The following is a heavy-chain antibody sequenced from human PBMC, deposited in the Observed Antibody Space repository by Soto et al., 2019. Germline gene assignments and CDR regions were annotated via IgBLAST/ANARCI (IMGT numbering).Heavy chain of an antibody. V-gene: IGHV4-34*01. CDR2: INHSGST. D-gene: IGHD3-9*01. J-gene: IGHJ2*01. Sequence: SETLSLTCAVYGGSFSGYYWSWIRQPPGKGLEWIGEINHSGSTNYNPSLKSRVTISVDTSKNQFSLKLSSVTAADTAMYYCARGTDTWFFALWGRGTLVTVSS. CDR3: ARGTDTWFFAL. CDR1: GGSFSGYY.